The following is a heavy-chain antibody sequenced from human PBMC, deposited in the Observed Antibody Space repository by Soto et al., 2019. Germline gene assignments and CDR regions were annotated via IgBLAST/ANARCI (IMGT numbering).Heavy chain of an antibody. D-gene: IGHD3-22*01. CDR2: IIPIFGTA. Sequence: QVQLVQSGAEVKKPGSSVKVSCKASGGTFSSYAISWVRQAPGQGLEWMGGIIPIFGTANYAQKFQGRVTITADESTSTAYMERSSLRSEDTAVYYCARELRRGYYDSSGYPYYFDYWGQGTLVTVSS. CDR1: GGTFSSYA. V-gene: IGHV1-69*01. J-gene: IGHJ4*02. CDR3: ARELRRGYYDSSGYPYYFDY.